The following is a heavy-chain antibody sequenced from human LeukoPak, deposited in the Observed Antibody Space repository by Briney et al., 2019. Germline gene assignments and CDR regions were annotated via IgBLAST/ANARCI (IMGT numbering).Heavy chain of an antibody. CDR2: INSSGGNT. V-gene: IGHV1-46*01. CDR3: ARENTHGYSYGMDV. Sequence: ASVKVSCKASGYTFTSYYMYWVRQAPGQGLEWMGIINSSGGNTSYAQNFQGRVTMTRDTSARIVYMELRSLRSEDTAVYYCARENTHGYSYGMDVWGQGTTVTVSS. D-gene: IGHD3-22*01. CDR1: GYTFTSYY. J-gene: IGHJ6*02.